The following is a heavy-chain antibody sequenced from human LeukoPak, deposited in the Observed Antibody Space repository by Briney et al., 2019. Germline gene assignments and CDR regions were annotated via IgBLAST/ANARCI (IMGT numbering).Heavy chain of an antibody. CDR2: VYYTGST. D-gene: IGHD6-13*01. CDR3: ARKGSTWSTQFDY. V-gene: IGHV4-59*08. CDR1: GDSITSYY. Sequence: LETLSLTCTVSGDSITSYYWSWIRQPPGKGLEWIGYVYYTGSTSYNPSLKSRVTISVDTSKNQFSLRLSSVTAADTALYYCARKGSTWSTQFDYWGQGTLVTVSS. J-gene: IGHJ4*02.